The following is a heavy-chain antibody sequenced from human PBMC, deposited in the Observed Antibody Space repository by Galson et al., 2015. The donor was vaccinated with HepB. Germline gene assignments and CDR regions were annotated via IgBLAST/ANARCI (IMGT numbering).Heavy chain of an antibody. V-gene: IGHV4-39*01. CDR1: GGSISSSSYY. Sequence: SETLSLTCTVSGGSISSSSYYWGWIRQPPGKGLEWIGSIYYSGSTYYNPSLKSRVTKSVDTSKNQFSLKLSSVTAADTAVYYCARITIFWSSGDAFDIWGQGTMVTVSS. CDR3: ARITIFWSSGDAFDI. J-gene: IGHJ3*02. D-gene: IGHD3-9*01. CDR2: IYYSGST.